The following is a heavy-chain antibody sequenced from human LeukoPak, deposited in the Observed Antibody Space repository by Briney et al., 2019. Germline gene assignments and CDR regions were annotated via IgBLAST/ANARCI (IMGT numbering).Heavy chain of an antibody. J-gene: IGHJ6*03. D-gene: IGHD3-10*01. V-gene: IGHV4-4*07. CDR1: GGSISGYY. Sequence: PSETLSLTCTVSGGSISGYYWSWIRQPAGKGLEWIGRIFTSGSTNYNPSLKSRVTMSLDTSKNQFSLKLSSVTAADTAVYYCAKGGEAKWFGELIKTQYYYYMDVWGKGTTVTVSS. CDR3: AKGGEAKWFGELIKTQYYYYMDV. CDR2: IFTSGST.